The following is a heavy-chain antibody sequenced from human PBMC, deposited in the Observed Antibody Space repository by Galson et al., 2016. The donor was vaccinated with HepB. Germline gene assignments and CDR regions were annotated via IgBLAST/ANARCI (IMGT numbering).Heavy chain of an antibody. V-gene: IGHV3-66*02. Sequence: SLRLSCAASGFVVSTKYMSWVRQAPGKGLEWVSVIYNDGSAYYADSVKGRFTISRDISKNMVDLQMNNLRAEDTAVYYCAREKGYLTNWFFDLWGRGTLVTVSS. CDR3: AREKGYLTNWFFDL. J-gene: IGHJ2*01. D-gene: IGHD3-16*02. CDR2: IYNDGSA. CDR1: GFVVSTKY.